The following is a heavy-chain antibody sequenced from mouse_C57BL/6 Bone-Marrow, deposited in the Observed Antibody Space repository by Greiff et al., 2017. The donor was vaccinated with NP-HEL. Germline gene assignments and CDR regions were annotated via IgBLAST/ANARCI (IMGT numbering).Heavy chain of an antibody. CDR3: TPVVARNYFDY. D-gene: IGHD1-1*01. CDR1: GFNIKDDY. Sequence: EVQLQQSGAELVRPGASVKLSCTASGFNIKDDYMHWVKQRPEQGLEWIGWIDPENGDTEYASKFQGKATITADTTSNTAYLKLSSLTSEDTAVYYCTPVVARNYFDYWGQGTTLTVSS. CDR2: IDPENGDT. J-gene: IGHJ2*01. V-gene: IGHV14-4*01.